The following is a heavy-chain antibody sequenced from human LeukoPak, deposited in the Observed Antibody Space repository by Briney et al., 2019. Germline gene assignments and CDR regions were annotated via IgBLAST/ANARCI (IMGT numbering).Heavy chain of an antibody. J-gene: IGHJ4*02. CDR1: GFTFSSYD. CDR2: MNPNSGNT. V-gene: IGHV1-8*03. Sequence: PGGSLRLSCAASGFTFSSYDINWVRQAAGQGLEWMGWMNPNSGNTGYAQKFQGRVTITRNTSISTAYMELSSLRSEDTAVYYCARGNKRITIFGVVMVYYFDYWGQGTLVTVSS. D-gene: IGHD3-3*01. CDR3: ARGNKRITIFGVVMVYYFDY.